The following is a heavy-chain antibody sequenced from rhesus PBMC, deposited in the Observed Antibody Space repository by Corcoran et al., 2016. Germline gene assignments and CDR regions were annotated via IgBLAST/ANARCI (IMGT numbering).Heavy chain of an antibody. D-gene: IGHD1-20*01. CDR2: DTQPAKPT. Sequence: EVQLVESGGGLVQPGGSLRLSCAASGFTFGDYVMHWVRQAPGKGPVCLSSDTQPAKPTSYATSVKGQFTVSRDNAKNSLSLHMISLRAEDTAVYYCTSQYSWNNDYCGQGVLVTVSS. CDR3: TSQYSWNNDY. J-gene: IGHJ4*01. V-gene: IGHV3-7*01. CDR1: GFTFGDYV.